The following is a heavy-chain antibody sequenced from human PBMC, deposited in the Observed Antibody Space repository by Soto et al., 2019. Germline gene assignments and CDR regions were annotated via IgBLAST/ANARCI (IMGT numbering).Heavy chain of an antibody. V-gene: IGHV4-59*01. CDR3: ARSWLRFTSWFDP. J-gene: IGHJ5*02. Sequence: SETLSLTCTVSGGSISSYYWSWIRQPPGKGLEWIGYIYYSGSTNYNPSLKSRVTISVDTSKNQFSLKLSSVTAADTAVYYCARSWLRFTSWFDPWGQGTLVTVSS. CDR2: IYYSGST. D-gene: IGHD5-12*01. CDR1: GGSISSYY.